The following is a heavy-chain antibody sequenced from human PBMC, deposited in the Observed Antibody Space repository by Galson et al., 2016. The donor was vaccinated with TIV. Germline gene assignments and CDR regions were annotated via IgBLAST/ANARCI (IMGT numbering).Heavy chain of an antibody. CDR2: VYYSGST. V-gene: IGHV4-61*08. D-gene: IGHD4-11*01. Sequence: LTCSVSGGSVSREAFYWTWILQPPGKGLEWIGYVYYSGSTDYNPSFKSRVTISSDTSKNQVSLSLRSVTAADTAVYYCARERVEMTTVDHFYYYMDVWGEGTSVTVSS. CDR3: ARERVEMTTVDHFYYYMDV. CDR1: GGSVSREAFY. J-gene: IGHJ6*03.